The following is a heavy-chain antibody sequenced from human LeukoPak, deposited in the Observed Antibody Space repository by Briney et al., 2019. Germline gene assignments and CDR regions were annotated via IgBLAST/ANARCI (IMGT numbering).Heavy chain of an antibody. Sequence: SETLSLTCTVSGGSISSGGYYWSWIRQHPGKGLEWIGYIYYSGSTYYNPSLKSRVTISVDTSKNQFSLKLSSVTAADTAVYYCARGAAGTFGCWGQGTLVTVSS. J-gene: IGHJ4*02. CDR1: GGSISSGGYY. V-gene: IGHV4-31*03. D-gene: IGHD6-13*01. CDR2: IYYSGST. CDR3: ARGAAGTFGC.